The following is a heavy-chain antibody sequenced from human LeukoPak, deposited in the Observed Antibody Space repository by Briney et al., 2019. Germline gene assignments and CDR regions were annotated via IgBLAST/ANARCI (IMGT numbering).Heavy chain of an antibody. Sequence: SETLSLTCAVYGGSFSGYYWSWIRQPPGKGLAWIGEINHSGSTNYNPSLKSRVTISVDTSKNQFSLKLSSVTAADTAVYYCAATPEPTANFDYWGQGTLVTVSS. V-gene: IGHV4-34*01. CDR1: GGSFSGYY. CDR3: AATPEPTANFDY. CDR2: INHSGST. D-gene: IGHD2-15*01. J-gene: IGHJ4*02.